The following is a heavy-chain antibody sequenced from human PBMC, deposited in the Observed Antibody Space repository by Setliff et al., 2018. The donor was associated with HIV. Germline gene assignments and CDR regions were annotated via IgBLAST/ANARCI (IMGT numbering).Heavy chain of an antibody. V-gene: IGHV1-69*06. CDR1: GTNLDSFV. Sequence: SVKVSCKASGTNLDSFVISWVRQASGQGLEWMGAITPVIGRPIYAQRFHGRVTITAEKSTNTVYMGLTSLTSDDTAVYYCSCLGSPGPFDIWGQGTMVTVSS. CDR3: SCLGSPGPFDI. D-gene: IGHD1-26*01. CDR2: ITPVIGRP. J-gene: IGHJ3*02.